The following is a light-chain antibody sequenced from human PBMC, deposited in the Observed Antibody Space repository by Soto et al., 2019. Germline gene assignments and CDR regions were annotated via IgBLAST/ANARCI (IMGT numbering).Light chain of an antibody. CDR1: QSISNW. Sequence: DIQMTQSPSTLSASVGDTVTITCRASQSISNWLAWYQQKPGQAPKLLIHKASTLESGVPSRFSGSGSGTEFTLTISSLQPDDFATFYCQQYDRFPYTLGQGT. CDR3: QQYDRFPYT. CDR2: KAS. J-gene: IGKJ2*01. V-gene: IGKV1-5*03.